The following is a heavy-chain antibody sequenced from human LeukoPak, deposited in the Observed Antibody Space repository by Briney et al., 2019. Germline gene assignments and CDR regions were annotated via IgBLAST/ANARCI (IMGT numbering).Heavy chain of an antibody. V-gene: IGHV3-7*03. CDR3: ARGDRVGVTTGHFDY. D-gene: IGHD1-26*01. CDR1: GFTFSSYW. Sequence: PGGSLRLSCVISGFTFSSYWVTWVRQAPGKGLEWVASIKQDGSETYYVDSVKGRFTISRDNAKDSVFLQMNSLRAEDTAVYYCARGDRVGVTTGHFDYWGQGTLVTVSS. CDR2: IKQDGSET. J-gene: IGHJ4*02.